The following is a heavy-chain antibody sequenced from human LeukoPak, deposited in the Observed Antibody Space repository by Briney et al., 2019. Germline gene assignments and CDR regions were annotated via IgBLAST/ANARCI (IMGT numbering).Heavy chain of an antibody. CDR3: ARGDTAGFQD. CDR1: GFTFSSYS. J-gene: IGHJ1*01. Sequence: GGSLRLSCAASGFTFSSYSMNWVRQAPGRGLEWVSSISSSSSYIYYADSVKGRFTISRDNAKNSLYLQMNSLRAEDTAVYYCARGDTAGFQDWGQGTLVTVSS. V-gene: IGHV3-21*01. D-gene: IGHD5-18*01. CDR2: ISSSSSYI.